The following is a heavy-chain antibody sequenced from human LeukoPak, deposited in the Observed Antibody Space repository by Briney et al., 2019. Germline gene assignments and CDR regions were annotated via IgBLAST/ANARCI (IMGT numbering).Heavy chain of an antibody. J-gene: IGHJ4*02. CDR2: VNHSGRT. V-gene: IGHV4-34*01. CDR3: ARRGPGATVDY. D-gene: IGHD4/OR15-4a*01. Sequence: SETLSLTCAVYGGSFNDYYWSWIRQPPGKGLEWTGEVNHSGRTNYNPSLKSRVTISQDTSKNQFSPKLRSVTAADTAVYFCARRGPGATVDYWGQGTLVTVSS. CDR1: GGSFNDYY.